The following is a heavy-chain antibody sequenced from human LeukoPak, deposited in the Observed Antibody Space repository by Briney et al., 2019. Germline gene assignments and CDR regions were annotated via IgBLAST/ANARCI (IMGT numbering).Heavy chain of an antibody. CDR1: GGSISSGSYY. CDR3: ARGDLKSDWFDP. D-gene: IGHD3-3*01. Sequence: SSETLSLTRTVSGGSISSGSYYWNWIRQPAGKGLEWIGRFYNSGRTNFNPSLKSRVTISADTSKNQFSLKVRSVTAADTAVYYCARGDLKSDWFDPWGQGTLVTVSS. J-gene: IGHJ5*02. CDR2: FYNSGRT. V-gene: IGHV4-61*02.